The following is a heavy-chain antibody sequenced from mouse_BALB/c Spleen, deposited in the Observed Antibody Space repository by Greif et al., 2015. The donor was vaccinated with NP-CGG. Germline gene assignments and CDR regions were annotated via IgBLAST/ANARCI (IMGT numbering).Heavy chain of an antibody. J-gene: IGHJ4*01. Sequence: VQLQQSGAELVRPGVSVKISCKGSGYTFTDYAMHWVKQSHAKSLEWIGVISTYYGDASYNQKFKGKAAMTVDKSSSTAYMELARLTSEDSAIYYCARWSFNAMDYWGQGTSVTVSS. CDR3: ARWSFNAMDY. V-gene: IGHV1S137*01. CDR1: GYTFTDYA. CDR2: ISTYYGDA.